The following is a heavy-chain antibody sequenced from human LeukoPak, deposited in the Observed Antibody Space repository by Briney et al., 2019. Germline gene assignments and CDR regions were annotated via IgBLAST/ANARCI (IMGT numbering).Heavy chain of an antibody. CDR3: ARGGGNIRHSYDYYVDV. J-gene: IGHJ6*03. CDR2: ITWNGGGK. Sequence: GVSLRLSCAASGFIFNDLDMSGLPQSPGQGPEGGSGITWNGGGKDYGVSVKGRFTISRDNAKNSLYLRMDRLRDEDTAVYYCARGGGNIRHSYDYYVDVWGKGTLVTVSS. D-gene: IGHD4-23*01. V-gene: IGHV3-20*04. CDR1: GFIFNDLD.